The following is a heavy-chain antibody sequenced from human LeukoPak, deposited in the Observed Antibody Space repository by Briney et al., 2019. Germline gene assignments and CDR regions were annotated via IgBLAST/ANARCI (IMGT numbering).Heavy chain of an antibody. V-gene: IGHV4-39*01. CDR3: AGGPIGSTFSGWFDP. D-gene: IGHD2-2*01. J-gene: IGHJ5*02. CDR2: IYYSGST. CDR1: GGSISSSSYY. Sequence: SETLSLTCTVSGGSISSSSYYWGWIRQPPGKGLEWIGSIYYSGSTYYNPSLKSRVTISVDTSKNQFSLKLSSVTAADTAVYYCAGGPIGSTFSGWFDPWGQGTLVTVSS.